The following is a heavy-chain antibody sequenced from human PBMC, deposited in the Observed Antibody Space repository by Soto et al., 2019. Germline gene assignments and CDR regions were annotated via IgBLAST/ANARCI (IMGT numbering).Heavy chain of an antibody. D-gene: IGHD5-12*01. CDR1: GFTFSSYA. CDR3: AREGEIATITEGAFDY. CDR2: ISYDGSNK. J-gene: IGHJ4*02. Sequence: QVQLVESGGGVVQPGRSLRLSCAASGFTFSSYAMHWVRQAPGKGLEWVAVISYDGSNKYYADSVKGRFTISRDNSKNTLYLQINSLRAEDTAVYYCAREGEIATITEGAFDYWGQGTLVTVSS. V-gene: IGHV3-30-3*01.